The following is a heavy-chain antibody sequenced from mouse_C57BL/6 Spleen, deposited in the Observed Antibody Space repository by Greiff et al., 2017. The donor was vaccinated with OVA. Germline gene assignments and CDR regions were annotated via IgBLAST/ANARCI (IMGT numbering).Heavy chain of an antibody. V-gene: IGHV1-82*01. CDR1: GYAFSSSW. D-gene: IGHD1-1*02. Sequence: QVQLKESGPELVKPGASVKISCKASGYAFSSSWMNWVKQRPGKGLEWIGRIYPGDGDTNYNGKFKGKATLTADKSSSTAYMQLSSLTSEDSAVYFCARGVELFFDYWGQGTTLTVSS. CDR2: IYPGDGDT. CDR3: ARGVELFFDY. J-gene: IGHJ2*01.